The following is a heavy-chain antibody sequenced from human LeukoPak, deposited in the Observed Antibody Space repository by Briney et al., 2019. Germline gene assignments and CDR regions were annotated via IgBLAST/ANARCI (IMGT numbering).Heavy chain of an antibody. V-gene: IGHV3-11*06. D-gene: IGHD6-13*01. J-gene: IGHJ3*02. CDR1: GFTFSDYY. CDR2: ISSSSSYT. Sequence: GGSLRLSCAASGFTFSDYYMSWIRQAPGKGLEWVSYISSSSSYTNYADSVKGRFTISRDNAKNSLYLQMNNLRAEDTAVYYCARIQAAPPGAFDIWGQGTMVTVSS. CDR3: ARIQAAPPGAFDI.